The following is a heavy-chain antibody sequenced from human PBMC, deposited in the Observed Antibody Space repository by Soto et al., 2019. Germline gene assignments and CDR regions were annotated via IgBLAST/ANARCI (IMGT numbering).Heavy chain of an antibody. CDR2: ITHSGSP. V-gene: IGHV4-34*01. Sequence: QVQLQQWGAGLLKPSETLSLTCAVFGGSFSGYYWTWLRQTPGKGLEWIGEITHSGSPTYNPSLASRVSISIDTTENQFSLKLTSVTAAATSVYYCARGRITMIRGGYFDYWGQGTLVTGSS. D-gene: IGHD3-10*01. CDR3: ARGRITMIRGGYFDY. CDR1: GGSFSGYY. J-gene: IGHJ4*02.